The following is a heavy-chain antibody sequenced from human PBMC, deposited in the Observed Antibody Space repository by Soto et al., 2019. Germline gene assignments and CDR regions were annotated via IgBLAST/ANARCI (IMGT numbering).Heavy chain of an antibody. CDR1: GYTFTDYD. V-gene: IGHV1-8*01. D-gene: IGHD1-26*01. CDR3: ARFVRHQFPTIDY. J-gene: IGHJ4*02. CDR2: MNPSSGYT. Sequence: QVQLVQSGAEVKKPGASVRVSCKASGYTFTDYDINWVRLATGQGLEWMGWMNPSSGYTGYAQKFQGRVTMTWDTSISTAYMELSSLTSADTAVYYCARFVRHQFPTIDYWGQGALVTVSS.